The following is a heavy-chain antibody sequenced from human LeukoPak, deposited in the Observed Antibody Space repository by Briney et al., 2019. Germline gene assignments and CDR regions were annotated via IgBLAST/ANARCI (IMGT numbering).Heavy chain of an antibody. Sequence: PSQTLSLTCTVSGGSISSGGYYWSWIRQHPGKGPEWIGYIYYSGSTYYNPSLKSRVTISVDTSKNQFSLKLSSVTAADTAVYYCARGPPHLPGNIGYSYGLFDYWGQGTLVTVSS. J-gene: IGHJ4*02. CDR3: ARGPPHLPGNIGYSYGLFDY. CDR2: IYYSGST. D-gene: IGHD5-18*01. CDR1: GGSISSGGYY. V-gene: IGHV4-31*03.